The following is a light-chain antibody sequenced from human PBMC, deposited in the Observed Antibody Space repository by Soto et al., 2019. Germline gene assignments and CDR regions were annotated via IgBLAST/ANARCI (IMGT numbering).Light chain of an antibody. V-gene: IGKV1-8*01. Sequence: AIRMTQSPSSLSASTGDRVTITCRASQGISSYLAWYQQKPGKAPKLLIYAASTLQSGVPSRFSGSGSGTDFTLTISCLQSEDFATYYCQQYYSYPRTTFGGGTKVEIK. CDR1: QGISSY. CDR2: AAS. CDR3: QQYYSYPRTT. J-gene: IGKJ4*01.